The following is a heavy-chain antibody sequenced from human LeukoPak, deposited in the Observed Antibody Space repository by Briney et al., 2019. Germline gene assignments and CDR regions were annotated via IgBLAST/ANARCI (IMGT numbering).Heavy chain of an antibody. CDR1: GDTFTDTY. J-gene: IGHJ4*02. CDR3: ARFLHGNSLDY. D-gene: IGHD1-7*01. Sequence: GESLKISCQASGDTFTDTYIAWVRQMAGKGLEWMGIVYHDGSDTRYSPSLPGQVTISVDKSISTASLQWTRLKTSDNAMYYCARFLHGNSLDYWGQGTLVTVSS. CDR2: VYHDGSDT. V-gene: IGHV5-51*01.